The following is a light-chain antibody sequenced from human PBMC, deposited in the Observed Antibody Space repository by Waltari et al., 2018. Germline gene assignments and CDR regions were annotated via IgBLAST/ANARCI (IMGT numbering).Light chain of an antibody. CDR2: GAS. CDR3: QQTYSTPHT. Sequence: DIQMTQSPSSLSVSVGDRVTLTCRASQRISSYLNWYQQIPGQAPKLLIYGASSLQSGVPSRFSGSGSGTHFALTISSLQSADFATYYCQQTYSTPHTFGQGTTLEIK. J-gene: IGKJ2*01. CDR1: QRISSY. V-gene: IGKV1-39*01.